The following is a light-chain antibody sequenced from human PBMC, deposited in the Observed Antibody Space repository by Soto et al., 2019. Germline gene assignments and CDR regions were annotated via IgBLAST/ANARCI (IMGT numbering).Light chain of an antibody. Sequence: QSALTQPASVSGSPGQSITISCTGTSNDVGGYNYVSWYQQQPGKTPKHIIYEVSNRPSGVSSRFSGSKSGNTASLTICGLRAEDGSDYYCSSYAISSSLIIFGGGTKLTVL. CDR3: SSYAISSSLII. CDR1: SNDVGGYNY. CDR2: EVS. J-gene: IGLJ2*01. V-gene: IGLV2-14*01.